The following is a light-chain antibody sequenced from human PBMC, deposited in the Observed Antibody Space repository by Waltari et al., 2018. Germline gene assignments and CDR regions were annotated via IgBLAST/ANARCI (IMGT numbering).Light chain of an antibody. CDR2: GAS. Sequence: IVLTQSPGTLSLSLGERATVSCRASQSVSRALACYQQKPVQAPRLLIYGASTRATGIPDRFSGSGSGTDFSLTISRLEPDDFAVYYCQHYLRVPVTFGQGTTVEI. J-gene: IGKJ1*01. CDR1: QSVSRA. CDR3: QHYLRVPVT. V-gene: IGKV3-20*01.